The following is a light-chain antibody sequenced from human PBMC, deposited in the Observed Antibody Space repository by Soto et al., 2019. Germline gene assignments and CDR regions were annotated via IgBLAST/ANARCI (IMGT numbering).Light chain of an antibody. Sequence: DIQRPQSPSTLSASVGARVTITCRDSQSINRWLAWYQQKPGKAPNLLIYGASYLKSGVPTRFSGSGSGTDFTLTISSLQPEDLAIYYCQKTYTTPEITFGQGTRLEIK. J-gene: IGKJ5*01. CDR2: GAS. CDR3: QKTYTTPEIT. V-gene: IGKV1-39*01. CDR1: QSINRW.